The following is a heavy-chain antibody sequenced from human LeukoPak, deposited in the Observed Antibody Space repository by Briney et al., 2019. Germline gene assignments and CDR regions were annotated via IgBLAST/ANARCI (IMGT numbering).Heavy chain of an antibody. Sequence: GGSLRLSCAASGFTFSSYWMHWVRQAPGKGLVWVSRINTDGSSTSYADSVKGRFTISRDNAKNTLYLQMNSLRAEDTAVYYCARVSSSSWWALDYWGRGTLVTVSS. CDR2: INTDGSST. J-gene: IGHJ4*02. V-gene: IGHV3-74*01. D-gene: IGHD6-13*01. CDR1: GFTFSSYW. CDR3: ARVSSSSWWALDY.